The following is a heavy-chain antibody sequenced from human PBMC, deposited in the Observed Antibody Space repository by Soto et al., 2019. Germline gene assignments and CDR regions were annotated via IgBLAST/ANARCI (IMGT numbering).Heavy chain of an antibody. J-gene: IGHJ5*02. Sequence: ASVKVSCKASGYTFTSYAMHWVRQAPGQRLEWMGWINAGNGNTKYSQKFQGRVTITRDTSASTAYMELSSLRSEDTAVYYCARESSSWYVVNWFDPWGQGTLVTVSS. D-gene: IGHD6-13*01. V-gene: IGHV1-3*01. CDR1: GYTFTSYA. CDR3: ARESSSWYVVNWFDP. CDR2: INAGNGNT.